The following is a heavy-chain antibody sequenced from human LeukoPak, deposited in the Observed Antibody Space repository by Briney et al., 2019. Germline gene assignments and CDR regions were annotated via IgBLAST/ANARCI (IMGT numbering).Heavy chain of an antibody. CDR3: ARGRRGIATIIDY. D-gene: IGHD5-12*01. Sequence: SETLSLTCTVSGGSISSYYWSWIRQPPGKGLGWIGYIYYSGSTNYNPSLKSRVTISVDTSKNQFSLKLSSVTAADTAVYYCARGRRGIATIIDYWGQGTLVTVSS. J-gene: IGHJ4*02. CDR2: IYYSGST. CDR1: GGSISSYY. V-gene: IGHV4-59*01.